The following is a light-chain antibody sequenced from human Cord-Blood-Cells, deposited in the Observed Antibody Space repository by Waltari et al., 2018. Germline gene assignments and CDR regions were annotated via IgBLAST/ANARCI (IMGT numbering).Light chain of an antibody. CDR1: QSVLYSSNNKNY. J-gene: IGKJ5*01. V-gene: IGKV4-1*01. Sequence: DIVMTKSPASLAVSLGERAPITCKSSQSVLYSSNNKNYLAWYQQKPGQPPKLLIYWASTRESGVPDRFSGSGSGTDFTLTISSLQAEDVAVYYCQQYYSTPITFGQGTRLEIK. CDR2: WAS. CDR3: QQYYSTPIT.